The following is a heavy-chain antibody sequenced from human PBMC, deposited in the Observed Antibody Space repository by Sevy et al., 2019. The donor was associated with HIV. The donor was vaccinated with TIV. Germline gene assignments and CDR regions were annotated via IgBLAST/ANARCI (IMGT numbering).Heavy chain of an antibody. CDR1: GFTFSSYW. CDR3: ARVPAACDF. D-gene: IGHD6-25*01. J-gene: IGHJ3*01. CDR2: IKDDGSEE. Sequence: GGSLRLSCVASGFTFSSYWMSWVRQAPGMGREWVANIKDDGSEEYYVDSVKGRFTISRDNAKKSLYLQMSSLRAEDTAVCYCARVPAACDFWGHGTLVTVSS. V-gene: IGHV3-7*01.